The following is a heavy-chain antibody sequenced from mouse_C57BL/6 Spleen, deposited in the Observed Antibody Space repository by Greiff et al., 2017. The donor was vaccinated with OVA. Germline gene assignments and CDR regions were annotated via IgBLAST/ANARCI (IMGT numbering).Heavy chain of an antibody. CDR2: INPSNGGT. V-gene: IGHV1-53*01. CDR1: GYTFTSYW. D-gene: IGHD3-3*01. J-gene: IGHJ2*01. Sequence: QVQLKQSGTELVKPGASVKLSCKASGYTFTSYWMHWVKQRPGQGLEWIGNINPSNGGTNYNEKFKSKATLTVDKSSSTAYMQLSSLTSEDSAVYYCARWGLLTSFDYWGQGTTLTVSS. CDR3: ARWGLLTSFDY.